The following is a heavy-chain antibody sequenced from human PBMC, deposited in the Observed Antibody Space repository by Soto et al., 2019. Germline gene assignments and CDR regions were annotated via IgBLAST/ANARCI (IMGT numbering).Heavy chain of an antibody. CDR3: ARGQVVAAQH. CDR1: GGSISSGGYS. Sequence: PSETLSLTCAVSGGSISSGGYSWSRIRQPPGKGLEWIGYIYHSGSTYYNPSLKSRVTISVDRSKNQFSLKLSSVTAADTAVHYCARGQVVAAQHWGQGTLVTVSS. CDR2: IYHSGST. J-gene: IGHJ4*02. V-gene: IGHV4-30-2*01. D-gene: IGHD2-15*01.